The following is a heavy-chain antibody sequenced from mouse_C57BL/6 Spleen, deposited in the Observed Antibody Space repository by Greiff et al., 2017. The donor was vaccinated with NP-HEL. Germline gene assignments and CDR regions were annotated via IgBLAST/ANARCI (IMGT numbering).Heavy chain of an antibody. D-gene: IGHD1-1*01. CDR1: GFNIKDYY. CDR3: TTGTTVVADWYFDV. J-gene: IGHJ1*03. V-gene: IGHV14-1*01. Sequence: QLQQSGAELVRPGASVKLSCTASGFNIKDYYMHWVKQRPEQGLEWIGRIDPEDGDTEYAPKFQGKATMTADTSSNTAYLQLSSLTSEDTAVYYCTTGTTVVADWYFDVWGTGTTVTVSS. CDR2: IDPEDGDT.